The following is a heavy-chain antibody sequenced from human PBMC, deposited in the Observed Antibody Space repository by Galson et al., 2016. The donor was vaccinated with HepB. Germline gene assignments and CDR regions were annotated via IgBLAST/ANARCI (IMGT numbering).Heavy chain of an antibody. CDR2: INPNSGGT. CDR1: GYTFTGYY. J-gene: IGHJ4*02. CDR3: ARGHYYDSRGYYYVLDY. Sequence: SVKVSCKASGYTFTGYYMHWVRQAPGQGLEWMGWINPNSGGTSYAQKFQGRVTMTRDTSISTAYMELSRLRSDGTAVYYCARGHYYDSRGYYYVLDYWGQGTLVTVSS. V-gene: IGHV1-2*02. D-gene: IGHD3-22*01.